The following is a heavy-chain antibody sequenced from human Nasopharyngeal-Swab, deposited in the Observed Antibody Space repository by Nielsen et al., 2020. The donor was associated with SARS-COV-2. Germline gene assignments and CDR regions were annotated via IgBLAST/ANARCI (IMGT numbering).Heavy chain of an antibody. CDR3: ARESYSWSWYGPDY. J-gene: IGHJ4*02. V-gene: IGHV3-74*03. CDR2: IDNDGSST. CDR1: GFTFTDYW. Sequence: EGSLRLSCTVSGFTFTDYWMHWLRQSPGKGPVWLSRIDNDGSSTTYADSVRGRFTISRDNARNTLFLQLHSLRAEDTAVYYCARESYSWSWYGPDYWGQGTQVTVSS. D-gene: IGHD1-26*01.